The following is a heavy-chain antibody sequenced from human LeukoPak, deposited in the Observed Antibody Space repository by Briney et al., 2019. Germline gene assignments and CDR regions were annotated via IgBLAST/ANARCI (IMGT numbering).Heavy chain of an antibody. J-gene: IGHJ4*02. CDR3: ARVWSPPYTSSWPYYFDY. V-gene: IGHV3-21*01. D-gene: IGHD6-13*01. CDR2: ISSSSSYI. CDR1: GFTFDDYG. Sequence: GGSLRLSCAASGFTFDDYGMSWVRQAPGKGLEWVSSISSSSSYIYYVDSVKGRFTISRDNAKNSLYLQMNSLRAEDTAVYYCARVWSPPYTSSWPYYFDYWGQGTLVTVSS.